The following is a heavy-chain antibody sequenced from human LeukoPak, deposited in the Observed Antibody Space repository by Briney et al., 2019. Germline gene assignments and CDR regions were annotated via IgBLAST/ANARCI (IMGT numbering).Heavy chain of an antibody. CDR3: ARGYSTNCGSTSCDHYLSWFGP. V-gene: IGHV1-8*01. Sequence: ASVKVSCKASGYTFSTYDINWVRQATGPGLEWMGWMNPNSVKTGYAQKFQGRVTMTRNTSISTAYMVLSSLRSEDTAVYYCARGYSTNCGSTSCDHYLSWFGPWGQGTLVTVSS. CDR2: MNPNSVKT. D-gene: IGHD2-2*01. J-gene: IGHJ5*02. CDR1: GYTFSTYD.